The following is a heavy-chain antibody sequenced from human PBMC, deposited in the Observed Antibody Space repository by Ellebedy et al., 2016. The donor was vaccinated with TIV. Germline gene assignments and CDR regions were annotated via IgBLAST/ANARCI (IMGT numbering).Heavy chain of an antibody. Sequence: AASVKVSCKASGYTFTGYYMHWVRQAPGQGLEWMGWINPNSGDTKYAQKFQGRVTVTRGTSISTAYMELSSLGSDDTAVYYCARDRTYAYWGQGTLVTVSS. CDR2: INPNSGDT. D-gene: IGHD2-2*01. CDR1: GYTFTGYY. CDR3: ARDRTYAY. V-gene: IGHV1-2*02. J-gene: IGHJ4*02.